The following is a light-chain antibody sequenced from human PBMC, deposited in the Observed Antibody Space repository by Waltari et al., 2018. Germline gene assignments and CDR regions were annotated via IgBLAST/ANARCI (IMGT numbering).Light chain of an antibody. V-gene: IGLV1-51*02. CDR2: END. CDR3: ATWDLSVHTEM. J-gene: IGLJ3*02. CDR1: SSNIAKKY. Sequence: QFVLTQPPSVSAAPGHQVSISCSGNSSNIAKKYVSWHQQFPGFVPRLIMYENDKRPSGIPERFPGSKSGTSATLSITSLRAEDEGDYYCATWDLSVHTEMFGGGTKVTVL.